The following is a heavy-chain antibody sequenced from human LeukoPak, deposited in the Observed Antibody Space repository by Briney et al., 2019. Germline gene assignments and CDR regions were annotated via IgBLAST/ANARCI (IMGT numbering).Heavy chain of an antibody. Sequence: PGGSLRLSCAASGFTFSSFGMHWVRQAPGKGLEWVAVIRYDASNKYYADSVKGRFTISRENSKNTLYLQMNSLRDDDTAVYYCVRGVGVSRFNYLDSWGQGTLVIVSS. CDR2: IRYDASNK. V-gene: IGHV3-33*01. D-gene: IGHD6-13*01. CDR3: VRGVGVSRFNYLDS. CDR1: GFTFSSFG. J-gene: IGHJ4*02.